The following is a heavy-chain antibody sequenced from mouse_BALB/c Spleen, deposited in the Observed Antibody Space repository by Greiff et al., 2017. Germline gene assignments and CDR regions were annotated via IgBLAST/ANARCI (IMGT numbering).Heavy chain of an antibody. J-gene: IGHJ2*01. Sequence: QVQLQQPGAELVKPGASVKLSCKASGYTFTSYWMHWVKQRPGQGLEWIGEINPSNGRTNYNEKFKSKATLTVDKSSSTAYMQLSSLTSEDSAVYYCARCGYYEYYFDYWGQGTTLTVSS. CDR2: INPSNGRT. V-gene: IGHV1S81*02. D-gene: IGHD2-3*01. CDR1: GYTFTSYW. CDR3: ARCGYYEYYFDY.